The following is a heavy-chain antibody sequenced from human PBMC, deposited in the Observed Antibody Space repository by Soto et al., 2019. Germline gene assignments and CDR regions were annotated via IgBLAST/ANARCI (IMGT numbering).Heavy chain of an antibody. CDR3: ARDVRRQRLEYYYDSSGYYSPSLGY. Sequence: QVQLVESGGGVVQPGRSLRLSCAASGFTFSSYGMHWVRQAPGKGLEWVAVIWYDGSNKYYADSVKGRFTISRDNSKNTVELQMNRLRAEDTAVYYCARDVRRQRLEYYYDSSGYYSPSLGYWGQGTLVTVSS. CDR1: GFTFSSYG. V-gene: IGHV3-33*01. D-gene: IGHD3-22*01. CDR2: IWYDGSNK. J-gene: IGHJ4*02.